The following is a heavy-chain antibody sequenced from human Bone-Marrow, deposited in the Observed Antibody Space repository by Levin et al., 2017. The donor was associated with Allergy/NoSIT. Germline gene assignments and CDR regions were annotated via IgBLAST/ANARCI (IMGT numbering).Heavy chain of an antibody. CDR2: SRNKANSYTT. Sequence: GESLKISCAASGFTFSDHYMDWVRQAPGKGLEWVGRSRNKANSYTTEYAASVKGRFTISRDDSKNSLYLQMNSLTTEDTAVYYCAGPRQTSDWFLFDWGQGSLVTVSS. CDR1: GFTFSDHY. V-gene: IGHV3-72*01. CDR3: AGPRQTSDWFLFD. J-gene: IGHJ4*02. D-gene: IGHD3-9*01.